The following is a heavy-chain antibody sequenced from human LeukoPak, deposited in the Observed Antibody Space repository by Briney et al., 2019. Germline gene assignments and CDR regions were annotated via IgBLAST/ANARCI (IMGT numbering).Heavy chain of an antibody. J-gene: IGHJ5*02. CDR1: GGSFSGYY. D-gene: IGHD2/OR15-2a*01. CDR2: INHSGST. CDR3: ARLGLFVATIEFYGDNWFDP. V-gene: IGHV4-34*01. Sequence: SETLSLTCAVYGGSFSGYYWSWIRQPPGKGLEWIGEINHSGSTNYNPSLKSRVTISVDTFKNQFSLKLSSVTAADTAVYYCARLGLFVATIEFYGDNWFDPWGQGTLVTVSS.